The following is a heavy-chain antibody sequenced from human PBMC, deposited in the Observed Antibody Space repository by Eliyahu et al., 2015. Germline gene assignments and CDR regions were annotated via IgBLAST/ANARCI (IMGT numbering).Heavy chain of an antibody. CDR2: FXPEDGET. Sequence: QVQLVQSGAEVKKPGAXVKVXXKVSGYXLTELSMHXVRQAPGKGLEWMGGFXPEDGETIYAQKFQGRVTMTEDTSTDTAYMELSSLRSEDTAVYYCATDTSGSYIFDYWGQGTLVTVSS. D-gene: IGHD1-26*01. CDR1: GYXLTELS. V-gene: IGHV1-24*01. J-gene: IGHJ4*02. CDR3: ATDTSGSYIFDY.